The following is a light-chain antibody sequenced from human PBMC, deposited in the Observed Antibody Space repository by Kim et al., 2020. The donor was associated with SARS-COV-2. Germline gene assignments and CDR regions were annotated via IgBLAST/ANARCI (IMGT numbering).Light chain of an antibody. V-gene: IGKV1-39*01. CDR1: QSIKRY. CDR2: VAS. J-gene: IGKJ2*01. CDR3: QQSYSAPYT. Sequence: SASGGDRVTITCRASQSIKRYLNWYQQKPGKAPNLLIYVASSLQSGVPSSFSGSGSGTDFTLTISSLQPEDSATYYCQQSYSAPYTFGQGTKLEI.